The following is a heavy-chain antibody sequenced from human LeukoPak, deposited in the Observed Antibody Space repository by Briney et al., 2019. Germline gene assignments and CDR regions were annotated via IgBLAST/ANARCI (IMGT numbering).Heavy chain of an antibody. CDR3: AYGSGSELGAYGMDV. CDR2: VSYDGSNK. V-gene: IGHV3-30*03. CDR1: GFTFSSYG. D-gene: IGHD3-10*01. Sequence: PGGSLRLSCAASGFTFSSYGMHWVRQAPGKGLEWVAVVSYDGSNKYYADSVKGRFTISRDNSKNTLYLQMNSLRAEDTAVYYCAYGSGSELGAYGMDVWGQGTTVTVSS. J-gene: IGHJ6*02.